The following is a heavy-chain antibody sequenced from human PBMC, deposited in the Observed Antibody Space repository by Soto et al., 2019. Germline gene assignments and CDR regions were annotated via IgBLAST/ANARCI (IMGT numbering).Heavy chain of an antibody. V-gene: IGHV1-8*01. D-gene: IGHD3-3*01. CDR1: GYTFTSYE. CDR3: ARVQYDFWREIYWFDP. Sequence: GASVKVSCKASGYTFTSYEINWVRQATGQGLEWMGWMNPNSGNTGYAQKFQGRVTMTRNTSISTAYMELSSLRSEDTAVYYCARVQYDFWREIYWFDPWGQGTLVTVSS. CDR2: MNPNSGNT. J-gene: IGHJ5*02.